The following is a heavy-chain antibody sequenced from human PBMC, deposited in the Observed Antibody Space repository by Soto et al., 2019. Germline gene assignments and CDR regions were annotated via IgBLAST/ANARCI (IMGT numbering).Heavy chain of an antibody. V-gene: IGHV3-23*01. J-gene: IGHJ4*02. CDR2: ISASGGST. CDR1: GFTFSTYV. CDR3: AKEMPTTPFDY. Sequence: EVQVLESGGGLVQPGGSLRLSCATSGFTFSTYVMSWVRQAPGKGLEWVSGISASGGSTYYEDSVKGRFTISRDNSNNTVYLKMNSLRAEDTAVYYCAKEMPTTPFDYWGQGTLVTVSS. D-gene: IGHD1-1*01.